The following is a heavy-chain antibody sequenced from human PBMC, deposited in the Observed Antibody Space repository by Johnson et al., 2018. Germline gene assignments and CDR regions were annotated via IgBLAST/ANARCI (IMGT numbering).Heavy chain of an antibody. CDR3: ARYVSSSGYVHH. CDR2: IYHSGST. CDR1: GGSISGYY. Sequence: QVQLQESGPGLVKXSETLSLTCTVSGGSISGYYWSWIRQPPGKRLEWLGYIYHSGSTKYNPSLNSRVTMSEHASKNKCSLQLNSVTAADTEVYYRARYVSSSGYVHHWGQGTLVTVSS. J-gene: IGHJ1*01. V-gene: IGHV4-59*01. D-gene: IGHD3-22*01.